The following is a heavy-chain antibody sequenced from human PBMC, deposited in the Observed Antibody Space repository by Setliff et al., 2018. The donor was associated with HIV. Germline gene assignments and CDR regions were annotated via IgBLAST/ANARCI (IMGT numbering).Heavy chain of an antibody. CDR3: ARDMHANINAQDV. CDR1: GGLITNGGYY. V-gene: IGHV4-31*03. CDR2: IYFNGKT. D-gene: IGHD2-8*01. Sequence: PSETLSLTCTVSGGLITNGGYYWTWIRQHPEKGLEWIGYIYFNGKTYYNPSLGGRATMSVGTSKNQFSLMLSSVTAADTAVYYCARDMHANINAQDVWGQGTLVTVS. J-gene: IGHJ3*01.